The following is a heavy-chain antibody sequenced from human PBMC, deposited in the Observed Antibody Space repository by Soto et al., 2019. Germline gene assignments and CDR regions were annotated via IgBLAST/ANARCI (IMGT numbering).Heavy chain of an antibody. CDR1: GYSFTSYW. CDR2: IYPGDSDT. CDR3: ARHVSVAGGGYYYGMDV. Sequence: GEFLKISCKGSGYSFTSYWIGWVRQMPGKGLEWMGIIYPGDSDTRYSPSFQGQVTISADKSISTAYLQWSSLKASDTAMYYCARHVSVAGGGYYYGMDVWGQGTTVTVSS. V-gene: IGHV5-51*01. D-gene: IGHD6-19*01. J-gene: IGHJ6*02.